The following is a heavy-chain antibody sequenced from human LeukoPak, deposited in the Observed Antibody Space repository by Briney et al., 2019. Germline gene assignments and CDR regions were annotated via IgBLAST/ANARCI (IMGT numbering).Heavy chain of an antibody. J-gene: IGHJ4*02. CDR3: ARDGSSHHHNMPGSYYYDSSGYYYFDY. CDR1: GGSISSGGYY. V-gene: IGHV4-31*03. D-gene: IGHD3-22*01. CDR2: IYYSGST. Sequence: KTSQTLSLTCTVSGGSISSGGYYWSWIRQHPGKGLEWIGYIYYSGSTYYNPSLKSRVTISVDTSKNQFSLKLSSVTAADTAVYYCARDGSSHHHNMPGSYYYDSSGYYYFDYWGQGTLVTVSS.